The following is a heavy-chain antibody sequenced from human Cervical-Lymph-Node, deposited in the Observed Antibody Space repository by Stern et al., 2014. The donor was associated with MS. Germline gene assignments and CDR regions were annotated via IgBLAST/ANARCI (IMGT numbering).Heavy chain of an antibody. CDR3: TRAVGGVGRE. CDR2: INPNGSVT. CDR1: GYTFTNYY. V-gene: IGHV1-46*01. J-gene: IGHJ4*02. D-gene: IGHD3-16*01. Sequence: QMQLVQSGPEVKKPGASVMVSCKTSGYTFTNYYIHWVRQAPGQGLEWMGIINPNGSVTASAQKFQGRLTTTRDTSTTTVYMRLITLTSEDTAMYYCTRAVGGVGREWGQGTLVFVSS.